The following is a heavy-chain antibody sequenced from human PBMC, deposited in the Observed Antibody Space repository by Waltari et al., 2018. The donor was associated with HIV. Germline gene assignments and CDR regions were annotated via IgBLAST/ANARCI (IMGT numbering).Heavy chain of an antibody. CDR2: IDGDDAK. CDR1: GFSLSTSGMW. CDR3: ARSRRVETEGKQWGYHYGMDV. D-gene: IGHD6-19*01. J-gene: IGHJ6*02. Sequence: QVTLRESGPALVKPTQTLTLPCTFSGFSLSTSGMWVSWIRQSPGTALEWLARIDGDDAKYYRTTVRTRLTISKDTSENQVFVTMSNMGPVDAAKDWCARSRRVETEGKQWGYHYGMDVSDQGTTVTVSS. V-gene: IGHV2-70*15.